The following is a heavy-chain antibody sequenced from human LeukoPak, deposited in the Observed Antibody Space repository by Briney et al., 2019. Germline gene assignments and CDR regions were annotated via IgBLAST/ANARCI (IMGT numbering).Heavy chain of an antibody. CDR1: GFTFSDYF. V-gene: IGHV3-11*04. CDR2: ISGSDTI. D-gene: IGHD3-10*01. CDR3: ARVRGSITSYYFDY. J-gene: IGHJ4*02. Sequence: GGSLRLSCAASGFTFSDYFMSWTRQAPGKGLEWLSYISGSDTIYYADSVKGRFTISRDNAKNSLYLQMNSLRAEDTAVYYCARVRGSITSYYFDYWGPGTVVTVSS.